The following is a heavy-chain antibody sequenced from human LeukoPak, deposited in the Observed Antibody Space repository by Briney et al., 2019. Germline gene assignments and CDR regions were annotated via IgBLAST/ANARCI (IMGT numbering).Heavy chain of an antibody. V-gene: IGHV3-23*01. D-gene: IGHD3-10*01. Sequence: GGTLRLSCAASGFTFGSYGMSWVRQAPGKGLEWVSAISGSDGSTYYADSVKGRFTISRDNSKNTLYLQMNSLRPQDTAVYYCARGRKYRGGYYFDYWGQGTLVTVSS. CDR2: ISGSDGST. J-gene: IGHJ4*02. CDR3: ARGRKYRGGYYFDY. CDR1: GFTFGSYG.